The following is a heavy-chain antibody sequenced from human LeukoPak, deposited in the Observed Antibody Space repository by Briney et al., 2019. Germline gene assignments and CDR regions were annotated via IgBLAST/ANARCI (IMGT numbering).Heavy chain of an antibody. V-gene: IGHV1-2*02. CDR2: INPNGGGT. D-gene: IGHD3-22*01. CDR3: ARDVDHYHSTGKGLVDI. J-gene: IGHJ3*02. CDR1: GYTFTGYH. Sequence: ASVKVSCKASGYTFTGYHMHWVRQAPGQGLEWMGWINPNGGGTNSAQKFQGRVTMTRDTSISTAYMELNRLRSDDTAVYYCARDVDHYHSTGKGLVDIWGQGTMVTVSS.